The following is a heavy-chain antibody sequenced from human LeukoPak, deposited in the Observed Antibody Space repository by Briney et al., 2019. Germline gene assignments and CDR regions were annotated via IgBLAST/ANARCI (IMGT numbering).Heavy chain of an antibody. V-gene: IGHV4-59*12. J-gene: IGHJ4*02. D-gene: IGHD1-26*01. CDR3: ARDLGGIYFDY. CDR2: IHFSGST. CDR1: DASISGYY. Sequence: SETLSLTCTVSDASISGYYWSWIRQPPGKGLEWIGSIHFSGSTNYNPSLRSRVTISVDTSKNQLSLKLSSVAAADTAVYYCARDLGGIYFDYWGQGTLVTVSS.